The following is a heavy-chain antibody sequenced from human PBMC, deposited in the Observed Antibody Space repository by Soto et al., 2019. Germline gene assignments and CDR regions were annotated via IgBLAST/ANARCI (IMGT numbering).Heavy chain of an antibody. D-gene: IGHD3-3*01. V-gene: IGHV2-5*02. Sequence: QITLNESGPTQVKPSQTLTLTCTFSGFSLTTGGVGVGWIRQSPGKAPEWLELIYWDDDKRYSQSLKSRLTITKDTPKNQVVLTMADLDPADTATYYCAHRVLRTVFGLVTTTAIYFDFWGQGTPVAVSS. CDR3: AHRVLRTVFGLVTTTAIYFDF. CDR2: IYWDDDK. CDR1: GFSLTTGGVG. J-gene: IGHJ4*02.